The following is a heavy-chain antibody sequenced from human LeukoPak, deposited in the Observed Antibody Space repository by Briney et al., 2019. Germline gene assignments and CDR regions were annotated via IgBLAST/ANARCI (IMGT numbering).Heavy chain of an antibody. D-gene: IGHD6-6*01. J-gene: IGHJ4*02. CDR1: GFTFSNYW. V-gene: IGHV3-7*01. CDR2: IKQDGSDK. CDR3: ARIGYSSSSFDY. Sequence: GGSLRLSCAVSGFTFSNYWMSWVRQAPGKGLEWVANIKQDGSDKDYVESLKGRFAISRDNAEKSVYLQMNSLRVEDTAVYYCARIGYSSSSFDYWGQGTLVTVSS.